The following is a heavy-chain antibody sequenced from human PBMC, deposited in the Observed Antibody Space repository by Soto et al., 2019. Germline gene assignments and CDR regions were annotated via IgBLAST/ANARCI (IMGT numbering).Heavy chain of an antibody. V-gene: IGHV2-5*02. CDR1: GFSLSTSGVG. Sequence: QITLKESGPTLVKPTQTLTLTCTFSGFSLSTSGVGVVWIRQPPGKALEWLGIIYWDDDKRYRPSLKSRLTTTRDISKTQVVLTMTDMDPVDTGTYYCAHNLVAGTSWFDPWGQGTLVTVSS. CDR3: AHNLVAGTSWFDP. D-gene: IGHD6-19*01. CDR2: IYWDDDK. J-gene: IGHJ5*02.